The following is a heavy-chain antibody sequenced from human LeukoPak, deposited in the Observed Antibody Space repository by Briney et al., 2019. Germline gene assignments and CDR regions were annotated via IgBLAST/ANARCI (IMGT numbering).Heavy chain of an antibody. Sequence: GASVKVSCKASGYTFNSHYVHWVRQAPGQGLEWMGWISPNSDDTNYAQKFQDRVTMTRDTSISTVYMELSRLRSDDTAVYYCARDGAVLWFGELNSAYGMDVWGQGTTVTVSS. CDR3: ARDGAVLWFGELNSAYGMDV. V-gene: IGHV1-2*02. CDR2: ISPNSDDT. CDR1: GYTFNSHY. D-gene: IGHD3-10*01. J-gene: IGHJ6*02.